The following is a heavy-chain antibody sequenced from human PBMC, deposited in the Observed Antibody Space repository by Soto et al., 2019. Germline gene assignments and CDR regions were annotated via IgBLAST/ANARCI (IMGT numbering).Heavy chain of an antibody. V-gene: IGHV4-31*03. CDR1: GGSSSSGGYY. CDR2: IYYSGSN. J-gene: IGHJ1*01. Sequence: QVQLQESGPGLVEPSQPLSLPCTLPGGSSSSGGYYWSWIRQHPGKGLEWIGSIYYSGSNGYNPSLKGRVTIAVDTAKNMFSPELSAVTAADTAVYYCARGVLHWCQGALGSVSS. D-gene: IGHD3-16*01. CDR3: ARGVLH.